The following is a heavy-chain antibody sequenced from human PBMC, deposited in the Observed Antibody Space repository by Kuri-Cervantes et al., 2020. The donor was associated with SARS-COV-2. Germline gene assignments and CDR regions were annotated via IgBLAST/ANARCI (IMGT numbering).Heavy chain of an antibody. Sequence: GESLKISCAASGFTFSNYSMNWVRQAPGKGLEWVSSISDSSGYIYYADSVKGRFTISRDNAKNSLYLQMNSLRAEDTAVFYCARAYGDYVFREGLDSWGQGTLVTVSS. CDR1: GFTFSNYS. CDR2: ISDSSGYI. CDR3: ARAYGDYVFREGLDS. J-gene: IGHJ4*02. D-gene: IGHD4-17*01. V-gene: IGHV3-21*01.